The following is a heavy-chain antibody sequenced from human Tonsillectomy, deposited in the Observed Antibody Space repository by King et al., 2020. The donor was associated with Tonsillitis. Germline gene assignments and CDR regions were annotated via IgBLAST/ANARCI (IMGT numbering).Heavy chain of an antibody. V-gene: IGHV4-39*01. CDR1: GDSISSTTYT. J-gene: IGHJ4*02. CDR3: ATQRAGADYVDY. Sequence: QLQESGPGLVKPSETLSLTCTVSGDSISSTTYTFVWLRQPPGKGLEWIGTAYHSGSPTYKPSLRSRVTISVDASMTQFSLRLTYVTAADTAVYYCATQRAGADYVDYWGQGTLVTVSS. CDR2: AYHSGSP.